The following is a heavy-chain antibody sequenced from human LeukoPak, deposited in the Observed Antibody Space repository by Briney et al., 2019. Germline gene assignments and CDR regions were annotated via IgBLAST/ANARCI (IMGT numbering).Heavy chain of an antibody. Sequence: SETLSLTCTVSGGSISSYYWSWIRQPPGKGLEWIGYIYYSGSTNYNPSLKSRVTISVDTSKNQFSLKLSSVTAADTAVYYCARSLRMTDFDYWGQGTLVTVSS. CDR2: IYYSGST. V-gene: IGHV4-59*08. CDR3: ARSLRMTDFDY. CDR1: GGSISSYY. D-gene: IGHD2-21*02. J-gene: IGHJ4*02.